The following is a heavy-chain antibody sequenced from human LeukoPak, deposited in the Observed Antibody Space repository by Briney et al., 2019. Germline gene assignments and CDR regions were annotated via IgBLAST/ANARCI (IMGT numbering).Heavy chain of an antibody. CDR3: ARDLQLYYYDSSGYT. Sequence: ASVQSSSNASGYTFTSYYMHWVRQPPGQGLERLGWINPNSGGTNYAQKFQGRVTMTRDTSISTAYMELSRLRSDDTAVYYCARDLQLYYYDSSGYTWGQGTLVTVSS. J-gene: IGHJ5*02. CDR1: GYTFTSYY. D-gene: IGHD3-22*01. CDR2: INPNSGGT. V-gene: IGHV1-2*02.